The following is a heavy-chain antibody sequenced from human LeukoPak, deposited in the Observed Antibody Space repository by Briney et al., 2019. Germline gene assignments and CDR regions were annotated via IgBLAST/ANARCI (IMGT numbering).Heavy chain of an antibody. Sequence: PSETLSLTCAVYGGSFSGYYWSWIRQPPGKGLEWIGEINHSGSTNYNPSLKSRVTISVDTSENQFSLKLSSVTAADTAVYYCARGNFFRSYYYYYYMDVWGKGTTVTVSS. CDR1: GGSFSGYY. CDR2: INHSGST. CDR3: ARGNFFRSYYYYYYMDV. J-gene: IGHJ6*03. V-gene: IGHV4-34*01. D-gene: IGHD2/OR15-2a*01.